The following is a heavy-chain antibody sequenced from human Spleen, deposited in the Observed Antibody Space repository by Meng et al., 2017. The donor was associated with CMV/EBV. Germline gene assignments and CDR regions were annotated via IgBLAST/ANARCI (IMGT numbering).Heavy chain of an antibody. V-gene: IGHV4-30-4*01. J-gene: IGHJ5*02. Sequence: QVQGQESGPGLVKPYQTLSLTCTVSGGSMSSGDYFWNWIRQPPGKGLEWIGYIYYSGNTYYNPSLKSRVTISIDTSKNQFSLKLSSVTAADTAVYYCARAEYYNWFDPWGQGTLVTVSS. CDR3: ARAEYYNWFDP. CDR2: IYYSGNT. D-gene: IGHD1-14*01. CDR1: GGSMSSGDYF.